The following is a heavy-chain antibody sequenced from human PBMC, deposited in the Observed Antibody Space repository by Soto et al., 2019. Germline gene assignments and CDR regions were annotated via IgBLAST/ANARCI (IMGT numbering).Heavy chain of an antibody. CDR1: GGSISSGGYS. CDR2: MYHSGST. J-gene: IGHJ4*02. V-gene: IGHV4-30-2*01. Sequence: QLQLQESGSGLVKPSQTLSLTCAVSGGSISSGGYSWSWIRQPPGKGLEWIGYMYHSGSTYYNPSLKSRFTISIDRPKNQFPRKLGSGPAADPAVYYCPRVPDSWGRGILFTVSS. CDR3: PRVPDS.